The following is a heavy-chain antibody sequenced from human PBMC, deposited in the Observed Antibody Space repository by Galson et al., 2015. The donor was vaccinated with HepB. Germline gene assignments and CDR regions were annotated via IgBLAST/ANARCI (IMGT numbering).Heavy chain of an antibody. V-gene: IGHV3-23*01. CDR3: AKSLQRGFRFLEWSYYYGLDV. Sequence: SLRLSCAASGFTFSSYAMSWVRQAPGKGLEWVSGISGSGGSTYYADSVKGRFTISRDNSKNTLSLQMNSLRAEDTAVYYCAKSLQRGFRFLEWSYYYGLDVWGQGTTVTVSS. J-gene: IGHJ6*02. CDR2: ISGSGGST. D-gene: IGHD3-3*01. CDR1: GFTFSSYA.